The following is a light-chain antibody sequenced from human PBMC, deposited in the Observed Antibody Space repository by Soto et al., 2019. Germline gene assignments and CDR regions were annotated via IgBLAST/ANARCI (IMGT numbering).Light chain of an antibody. CDR2: EVS. Sequence: QSALTQPPSASGSPGQSVTISCTGTSSDVGKYDYVSWYQQHPGKAPKLMIYEVSNRPSGVSNRFSGSKSGNTASLTISGLQAEDEADYYCSSYTSSSPWVFGGGTKLTVL. CDR3: SSYTSSSPWV. V-gene: IGLV2-14*01. J-gene: IGLJ3*02. CDR1: SSDVGKYDY.